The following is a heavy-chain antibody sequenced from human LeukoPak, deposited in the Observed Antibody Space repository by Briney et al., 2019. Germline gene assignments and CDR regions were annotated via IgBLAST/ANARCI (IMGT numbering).Heavy chain of an antibody. J-gene: IGHJ5*02. Sequence: SETLSLTCAVCGGSFSGYYWSWIRKPPGKGLDWIGEINHSGSTNYNPSLKSRVTISVDTSKNLFSLKLSSVTAADTAVYYCARASYSGSYPRPNWFDPWGQGTLVTVSS. CDR2: INHSGST. CDR3: ARASYSGSYPRPNWFDP. CDR1: GGSFSGYY. V-gene: IGHV4-34*01. D-gene: IGHD1-26*01.